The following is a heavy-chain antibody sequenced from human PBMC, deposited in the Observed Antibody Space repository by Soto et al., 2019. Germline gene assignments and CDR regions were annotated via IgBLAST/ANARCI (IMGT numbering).Heavy chain of an antibody. Sequence: GGSLRLSCAASGFTFSSYSMNWVRQAPGKGLEWVSSISSSSSYIYYADSVKGRFTISRDNAKNSLYLQMNSLRAEDTAVYYCARDPCSGGSCYDGGYYYYYMDVWGKGTTVTVSS. CDR3: ARDPCSGGSCYDGGYYYYYMDV. J-gene: IGHJ6*03. D-gene: IGHD2-15*01. CDR2: ISSSSSYI. V-gene: IGHV3-21*01. CDR1: GFTFSSYS.